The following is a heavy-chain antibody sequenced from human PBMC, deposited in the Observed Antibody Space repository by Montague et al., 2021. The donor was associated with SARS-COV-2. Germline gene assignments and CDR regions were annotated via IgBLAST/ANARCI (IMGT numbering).Heavy chain of an antibody. CDR2: ISSSSSYI. V-gene: IGHV3-21*01. CDR1: GFTFSSYS. D-gene: IGHD3-9*01. J-gene: IGHJ4*02. Sequence: SLRLSCAASGFTFSSYSMNWVRQAPGKGLEWVSSISSSSSYIYYADSVKGRFTISRDNAKNSLYLQMNSLRAEDTAVYYCARDGHYDILTGYYAYWGQGTLVTVSS. CDR3: ARDGHYDILTGYYAY.